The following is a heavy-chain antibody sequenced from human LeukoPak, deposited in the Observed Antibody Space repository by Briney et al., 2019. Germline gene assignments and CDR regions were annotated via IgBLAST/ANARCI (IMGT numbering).Heavy chain of an antibody. J-gene: IGHJ4*02. CDR3: AKTPTNQNDGLHFDY. V-gene: IGHV1-18*01. CDR2: ISAYNGNT. CDR1: GYTFTSYG. Sequence: ASVKVSCKASGYTFTSYGISWVRQAPGQGLEWMGWISAYNGNTNYAQKLQGRVTMTTDTSTSTAYMELRSLRSDDTAVYYCAKTPTNQNDGLHFDYWGQGTLATVSS. D-gene: IGHD1-1*01.